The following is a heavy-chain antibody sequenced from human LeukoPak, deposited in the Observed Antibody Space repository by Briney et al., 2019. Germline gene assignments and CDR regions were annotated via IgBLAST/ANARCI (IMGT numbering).Heavy chain of an antibody. CDR2: LYSGGTT. CDR3: ASPSPGGGAAGLFDY. CDR1: GFTVSSNF. V-gene: IGHV3-53*05. D-gene: IGHD6-13*01. Sequence: GSLRLSCAVSGFTVSSNFLNWVRQAPGKGLEWVSVLYSGGTTFYADSVKGRFTISRDNSKNTLYLQMNSLRVDDTAVYYCASPSPGGGAAGLFDYWGQGALVTVSS. J-gene: IGHJ4*02.